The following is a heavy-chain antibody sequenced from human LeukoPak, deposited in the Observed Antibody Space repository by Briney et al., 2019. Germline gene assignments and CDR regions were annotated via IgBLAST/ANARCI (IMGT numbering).Heavy chain of an antibody. CDR3: AREHSGYDFPGRDYYYMDV. Sequence: GGSLRLSCAASGFTFSGYGMSWVRQAPGKGLEWVSSISSTSRSYIYYADSVKGRFTISRDNAKNSLYLQMNSLRAEDTAVYYCAREHSGYDFPGRDYYYMDVWGKGTTVTVSS. CDR2: ISSTSRSYI. J-gene: IGHJ6*03. D-gene: IGHD5-12*01. V-gene: IGHV3-21*01. CDR1: GFTFSGYG.